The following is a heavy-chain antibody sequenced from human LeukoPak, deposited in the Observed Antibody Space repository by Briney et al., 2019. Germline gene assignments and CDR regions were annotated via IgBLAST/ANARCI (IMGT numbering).Heavy chain of an antibody. CDR1: GASFSGYY. CDR2: IYYTGST. J-gene: IGHJ6*03. V-gene: IGHV4-34*01. Sequence: SETLSLTCAVYGASFSGYYWSWIRQPPGKGLEWIGSIYYTGSTYYNPSLKSRVTISVDTSKNQFSLKLSSVTAADTAVYYCARLHYGGNYGYYYYYMDVWGKGTTVTISS. CDR3: ARLHYGGNYGYYYYYMDV. D-gene: IGHD4-23*01.